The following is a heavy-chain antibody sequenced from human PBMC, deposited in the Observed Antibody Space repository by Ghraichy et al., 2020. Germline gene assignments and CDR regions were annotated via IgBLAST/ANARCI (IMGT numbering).Heavy chain of an antibody. D-gene: IGHD3-10*01. CDR3: ARVPTYYSGSGSLRGSDY. Sequence: SETLSLTCAVYGGSFSGYYWSWIRQPPEKGLEWIGEINHSGSTNYNPSLKSRVTISVDTSKNQFSLKLTSVTAADTAVYYCARVPTYYSGSGSLRGSDYWGQGTLVTVSS. CDR1: GGSFSGYY. J-gene: IGHJ4*02. V-gene: IGHV4-34*01. CDR2: INHSGST.